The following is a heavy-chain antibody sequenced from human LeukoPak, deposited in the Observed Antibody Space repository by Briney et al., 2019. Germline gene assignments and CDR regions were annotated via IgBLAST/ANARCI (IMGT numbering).Heavy chain of an antibody. D-gene: IGHD2-15*01. J-gene: IGHJ6*03. Sequence: SETLSLTCTVSGGSISSYYWSWIRQPPGKGVEWIGYIYHSGSTNYNPSLKSRVTISVDTSKNQFSLTLSSVTAADTAVYYCARNLGATTHYYYYYYMDVWGKGTTVTVSS. V-gene: IGHV4-59*12. CDR3: ARNLGATTHYYYYYYMDV. CDR2: IYHSGST. CDR1: GGSISSYY.